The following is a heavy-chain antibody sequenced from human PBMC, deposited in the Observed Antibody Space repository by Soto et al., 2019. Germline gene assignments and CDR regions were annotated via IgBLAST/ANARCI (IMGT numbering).Heavy chain of an antibody. D-gene: IGHD3-3*01. CDR1: GGSLSGATYS. Sequence: PSETLSLTCGVSGGSLSGATYSWNWIRQPPGKGLEWISHIFPSGTTYYNPSLKSQVTMSIDVSKNQSSLSLRDLSASDTGAYYGARSRDLDFWSQGTLVTVSS. CDR3: ARSRDLDF. CDR2: IFPSGTT. V-gene: IGHV4-30-2*01. J-gene: IGHJ4*02.